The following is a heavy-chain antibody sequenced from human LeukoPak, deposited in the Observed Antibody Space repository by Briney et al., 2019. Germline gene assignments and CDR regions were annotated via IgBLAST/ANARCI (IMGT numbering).Heavy chain of an antibody. Sequence: PGGSLRPSCAASGFTFSSYGMHWVRPAPGTGLEWVAVILYDGSDKYYADSVKGRFTISRGNSKNTLYLQMNSQRAEDRAVYYCAKGPFRSSSGDSYYYYYYGMDVWGQGTTVTVSS. D-gene: IGHD2-15*01. CDR2: ILYDGSDK. CDR1: GFTFSSYG. CDR3: AKGPFRSSSGDSYYYYYYGMDV. J-gene: IGHJ6*02. V-gene: IGHV3-30*18.